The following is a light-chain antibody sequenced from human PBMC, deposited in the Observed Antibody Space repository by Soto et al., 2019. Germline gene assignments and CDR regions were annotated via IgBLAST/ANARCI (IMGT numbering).Light chain of an antibody. J-gene: IGKJ1*01. CDR3: QQYYSYPRT. Sequence: AIRMTQSPSSLSASTGDRVTITCRASQGISSYLAWYQQKPGKAPKLLIYAASTLQSGVPSRFSGSGSGTDFTLTISCLQSEDFATYYCQQYYSYPRTFGQGTTADMK. V-gene: IGKV1-8*01. CDR2: AAS. CDR1: QGISSY.